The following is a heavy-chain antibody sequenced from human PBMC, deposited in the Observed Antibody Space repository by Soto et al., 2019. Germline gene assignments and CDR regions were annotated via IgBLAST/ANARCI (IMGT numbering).Heavy chain of an antibody. CDR1: GYTFTGYY. CDR3: GRGRSGELVVFY. J-gene: IGHJ4*02. Sequence: QVQLVQSGAEVKESGASVKVSCKASGYTFTGYYIHWVRQAPGQGFEWVGEISPKSGGTRYAQKFQGRVTMTKDTSITTVYMELSKLSPDDTAVYYCGRGRSGELVVFYWGQGTLVTVHS. D-gene: IGHD1-7*01. V-gene: IGHV1-2*02. CDR2: ISPKSGGT.